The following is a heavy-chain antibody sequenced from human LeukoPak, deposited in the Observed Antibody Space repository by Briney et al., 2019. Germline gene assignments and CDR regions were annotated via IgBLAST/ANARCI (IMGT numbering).Heavy chain of an antibody. Sequence: GGSLRLSCAASGFTFSSYGMHWVRQAPGKGLEWVAVISYDGSNKYYADSVKGRFTISRDNSKNTLYLQMNSLRAEDTAVYYCAKERDTVAGLFDYWGQGTLVTVSS. CDR2: ISYDGSNK. CDR3: AKERDTVAGLFDY. D-gene: IGHD6-19*01. J-gene: IGHJ4*02. CDR1: GFTFSSYG. V-gene: IGHV3-30*18.